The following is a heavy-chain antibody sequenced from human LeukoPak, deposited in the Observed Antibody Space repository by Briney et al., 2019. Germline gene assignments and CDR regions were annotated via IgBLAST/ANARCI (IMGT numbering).Heavy chain of an antibody. J-gene: IGHJ3*02. V-gene: IGHV4-34*01. CDR3: ARVDDAFDI. CDR2: INHSGST. CDR1: GGSFSGYY. Sequence: SETLSLTCAVYGGSFSGYYWSWTRQPPGKGLEWIGEINHSGSTNYNPSLKSRVTISVDTSKNQFSLKLSSVTAADTAVYYCARVDDAFDIWGQGTMVTVSS.